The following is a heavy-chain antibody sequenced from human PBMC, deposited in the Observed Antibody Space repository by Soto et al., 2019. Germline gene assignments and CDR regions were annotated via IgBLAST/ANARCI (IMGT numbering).Heavy chain of an antibody. D-gene: IGHD4-4*01. V-gene: IGHV1-2*04. J-gene: IGHJ6*02. Sequence: ASVKVSCKASGYTFTGYYMHWVRQAPGQGLEWMGWINPNSGGTNYAQKFQGWVTMTRDTSISTAYMELSRLRSDDTAVYYCARDPLLYSKSFPYYYYGMDVWGQGTTVTVS. CDR1: GYTFTGYY. CDR3: ARDPLLYSKSFPYYYYGMDV. CDR2: INPNSGGT.